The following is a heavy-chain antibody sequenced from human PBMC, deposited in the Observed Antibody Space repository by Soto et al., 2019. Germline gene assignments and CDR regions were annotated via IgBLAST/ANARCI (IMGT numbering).Heavy chain of an antibody. CDR2: IAGGGATT. D-gene: IGHD4-17*01. CDR3: AKDPNGDYIGAFDF. J-gene: IGHJ3*01. Sequence: GGSLRLSCAASGLTFSNYALTWVRQAPGKGLEWVSAIAGGGATTRYADSVKGRFTISRDNSRNTLYLQMDSLRPEDTAIYYCAKDPNGDYIGAFDFWGQGTMVTVSS. CDR1: GLTFSNYA. V-gene: IGHV3-23*01.